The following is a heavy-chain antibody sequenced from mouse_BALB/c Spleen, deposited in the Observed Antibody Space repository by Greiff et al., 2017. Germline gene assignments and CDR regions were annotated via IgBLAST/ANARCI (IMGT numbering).Heavy chain of an antibody. CDR2: ISSGGSYT. V-gene: IGHV5-6*01. CDR3: ARHGGYYGYDGGAMDY. CDR1: GFTFSSYG. Sequence: EVKLMESGGDLVKPGGSLKLSCAASGFTFSSYGMSWVRQTPDKRLEWVATISSGGSYTYYPDSVKGRFTISRDNAKNTLYLQMSRLKSEDTAMYYCARHGGYYGYDGGAMDYWGQGTSVTVSS. J-gene: IGHJ4*01. D-gene: IGHD2-2*01.